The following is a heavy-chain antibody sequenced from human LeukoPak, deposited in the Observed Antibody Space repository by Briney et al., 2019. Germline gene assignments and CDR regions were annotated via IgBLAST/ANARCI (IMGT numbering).Heavy chain of an antibody. CDR2: ISAYNGNT. Sequence: ASVKVSCKASGYTFTSYGISWVRQAPGQGLEWMGWISAYNGNTNYAQKLQGRVTMTTDTSTSTAYMGLRSLRSDDTAVYYCARITMIVVVPTTWTAFDIWGQGTMVTVSS. D-gene: IGHD3-22*01. V-gene: IGHV1-18*01. CDR1: GYTFTSYG. CDR3: ARITMIVVVPTTWTAFDI. J-gene: IGHJ3*02.